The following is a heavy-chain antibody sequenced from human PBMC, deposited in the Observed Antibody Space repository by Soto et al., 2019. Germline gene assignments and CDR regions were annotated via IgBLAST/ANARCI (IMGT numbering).Heavy chain of an antibody. Sequence: GESLKISCKGSGYSFTSYWISWVRQMPGKGLEWMGRIDPSDSYTNYSPSFQGHVTISADKSISTAYPQWSSLKASDTAMYYCARQVIVGATTVPYGMDVWGQGTTVTVSS. J-gene: IGHJ6*02. V-gene: IGHV5-10-1*01. D-gene: IGHD1-26*01. CDR2: IDPSDSYT. CDR3: ARQVIVGATTVPYGMDV. CDR1: GYSFTSYW.